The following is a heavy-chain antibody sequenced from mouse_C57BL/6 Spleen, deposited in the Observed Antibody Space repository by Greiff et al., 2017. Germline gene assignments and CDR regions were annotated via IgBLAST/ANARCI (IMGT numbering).Heavy chain of an antibody. CDR1: GYTFTSYW. J-gene: IGHJ2*01. V-gene: IGHV1-53*01. Sequence: QVQLQQPGTELVKPGASVKLSCKASGYTFTSYWMHWVKQRPGRGLEWIGNINPSNGGTNYNAKFQSKATLTVDKSSSTAYMQLSSLTSEDSAVYYCARGAHYYGSSYFDYWGQGTTLTVSS. CDR2: INPSNGGT. D-gene: IGHD1-1*01. CDR3: ARGAHYYGSSYFDY.